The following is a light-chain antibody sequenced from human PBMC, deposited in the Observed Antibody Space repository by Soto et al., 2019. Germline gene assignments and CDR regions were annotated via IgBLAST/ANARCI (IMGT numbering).Light chain of an antibody. V-gene: IGKV3-15*01. J-gene: IGKJ1*01. Sequence: IMMTQAPATLSVSPGERATLSCRASQSVKSSLAWYQQKPGQAPRLLIYGTSTRATGIPARFSGSGSGTDFTLTISSLEPEDFALYYCHQRQSWPRTFGQGTKVDIK. CDR3: HQRQSWPRT. CDR1: QSVKSS. CDR2: GTS.